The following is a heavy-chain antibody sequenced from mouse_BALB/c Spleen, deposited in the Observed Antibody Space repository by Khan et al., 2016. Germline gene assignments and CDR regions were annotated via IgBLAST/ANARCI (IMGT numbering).Heavy chain of an antibody. J-gene: IGHJ3*01. CDR1: GYTFTSYW. CDR3: TRGESTMISGFAY. CDR2: IFPSDSYT. D-gene: IGHD2-4*01. V-gene: IGHV1-69*02. Sequence: QVQLQQSGAELVRPGASVKLSCKASGYTFTSYWINWMKQRPGQGLEWIGNIFPSDSYTNYNQKLKDKATLTVDKSSSTAYMQLSSPTSKVSAIYYCTRGESTMISGFAYWGQGTLVTVSA.